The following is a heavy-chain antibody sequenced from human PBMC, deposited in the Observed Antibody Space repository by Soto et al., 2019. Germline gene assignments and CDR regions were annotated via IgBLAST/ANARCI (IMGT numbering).Heavy chain of an antibody. CDR3: DTYHHSDWETYSFRH. J-gene: IGHJ4*02. Sequence: HPGGSLRLSCITSGLTFRTYLMSWVRQAPGKGLEWVANIKTDGSEEYYADSVEGRFTISRDNTKNSLYLQMNSLRADDTAMYYCDTYHHSDWETYSFRHWGQGTLVTVYS. CDR1: GLTFRTYL. D-gene: IGHD3-16*02. V-gene: IGHV3-7*01. CDR2: IKTDGSEE.